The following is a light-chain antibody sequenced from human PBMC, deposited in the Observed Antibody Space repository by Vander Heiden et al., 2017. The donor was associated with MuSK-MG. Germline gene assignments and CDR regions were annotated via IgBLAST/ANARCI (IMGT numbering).Light chain of an antibody. CDR3: QQFDNWPYT. J-gene: IGKJ2*01. CDR2: GAS. Sequence: EIVMTQSPVTLSVSPGEGASLFCRASQSISTNLAWYQQRPVQPPRLLIYGASTRAAAISGRFSGDGAGTEFTLTISSLQSEDVAVYYCQQFDNWPYTFGQGTKLEIK. V-gene: IGKV3-15*01. CDR1: QSISTN.